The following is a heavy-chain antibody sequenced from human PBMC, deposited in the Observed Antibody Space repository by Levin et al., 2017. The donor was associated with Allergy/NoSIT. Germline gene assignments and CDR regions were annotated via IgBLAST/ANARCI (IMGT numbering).Heavy chain of an antibody. CDR1: GFTFSNYA. CDR2: ISGNSRVI. J-gene: IGHJ4*02. V-gene: IGHV3-23*01. CDR3: VSYRDGPYIPIAY. D-gene: IGHD2-21*01. Sequence: PGESLKISCVVSGFTFSNYAMSWIRQTPDKGLEWISIISGNSRVIYYADSVRGRFTISRDNSKNTLYLQMSSLTVEDTALYYCVSYRDGPYIPIAYWGQGTLVTVSS.